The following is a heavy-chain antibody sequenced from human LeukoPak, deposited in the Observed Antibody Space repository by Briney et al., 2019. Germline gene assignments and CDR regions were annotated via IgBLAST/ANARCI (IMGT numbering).Heavy chain of an antibody. CDR1: GFTFSRYW. J-gene: IGHJ4*02. CDR2: MNTDGSRT. V-gene: IGHV3-74*01. CDR3: ASDFGGHDDF. D-gene: IGHD4-23*01. Sequence: PGGSLRLSCAASGFTFSRYWMHWVRQAPGKGLVWVSRMNTDGSRTDYADSVKGQFTISRDNAKNTLYLQMNSLGVEDTAVYSCASDFGGHDDFWGQGILVTVSS.